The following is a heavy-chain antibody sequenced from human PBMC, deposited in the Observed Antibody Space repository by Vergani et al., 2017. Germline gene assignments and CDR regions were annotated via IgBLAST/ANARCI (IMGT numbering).Heavy chain of an antibody. D-gene: IGHD1-1*01. CDR1: EYSFGNYW. Sequence: EVELVQSGPEMRKPGESLKISCKRSEYSFGNYWIGWVRQMPGKGLEWMGIMYPSDSDTRHSPSFQGQVTISADKSISTAFLQWDSLNASDTALYYCARHTTYTDSWGQGTLVTVSS. V-gene: IGHV5-51*01. CDR2: MYPSDSDT. CDR3: ARHTTYTDS. J-gene: IGHJ4*02.